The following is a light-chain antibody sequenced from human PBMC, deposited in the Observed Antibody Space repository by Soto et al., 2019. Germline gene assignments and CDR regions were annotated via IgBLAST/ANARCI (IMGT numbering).Light chain of an antibody. V-gene: IGLV3-9*01. J-gene: IGLJ1*01. CDR2: RDS. CDR3: QVWDSSTYV. Sequence: SSELTQPLSVSVALGQTARITCGGNNIGSKNVHWYQQKPGQAPVLVIYRDSNRPSGIPERFSGSNSGNTATLTISRAQAGDEADYYCQVWDSSTYVFGTGTKLTV. CDR1: NIGSKN.